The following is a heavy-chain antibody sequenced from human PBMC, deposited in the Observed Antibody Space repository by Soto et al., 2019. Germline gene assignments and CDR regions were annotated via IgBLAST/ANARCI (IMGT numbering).Heavy chain of an antibody. CDR3: ARRYSYGWNDY. V-gene: IGHV1-8*01. J-gene: IGHJ4*02. D-gene: IGHD5-18*01. CDR2: VNPNSGYT. Sequence: ASVKVSCKASGYTFTNYDITWVRQAAGQGLEWVGWVNPNSGYTAYAQKFVGRVTMTRNTPLITAYMELSSLTSGDTAVYYCARRYSYGWNDYWGQGTLVTVSS. CDR1: GYTFTNYD.